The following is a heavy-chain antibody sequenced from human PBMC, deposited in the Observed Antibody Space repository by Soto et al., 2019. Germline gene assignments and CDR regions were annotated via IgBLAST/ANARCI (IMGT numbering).Heavy chain of an antibody. CDR1: GGSFSGYY. D-gene: IGHD3-3*01. CDR3: ASSRPYYDFWSGYYTSSDYYYYMDV. Sequence: QVQLQQWGAGLLKPSETLSLTCAVYGGSFSGYYWSWIRQPPGKGLEWIGEINHSGSTNYNPSLKSRVNISVDTSKNQFSLKLSSVTAADTAVYYCASSRPYYDFWSGYYTSSDYYYYMDVWGKGTTVTVSS. J-gene: IGHJ6*03. V-gene: IGHV4-34*01. CDR2: INHSGST.